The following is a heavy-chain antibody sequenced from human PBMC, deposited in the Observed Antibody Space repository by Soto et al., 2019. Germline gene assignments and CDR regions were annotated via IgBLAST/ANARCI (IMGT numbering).Heavy chain of an antibody. V-gene: IGHV3-48*01. CDR1: GFTFSSYS. J-gene: IGHJ6*03. Sequence: DVQLVESGGGLVQPGGSLRLSCAASGFTFSSYSMNWVRQAPGKGLEWVSYISSGSSTIYYADSVKGRFTISRDNAKNALYLQMDSRRAEDTAVYYATRSAYMDVWGTGTTVTVSS. CDR2: ISSGSSTI. CDR3: TRSAYMDV. D-gene: IGHD2-2*01.